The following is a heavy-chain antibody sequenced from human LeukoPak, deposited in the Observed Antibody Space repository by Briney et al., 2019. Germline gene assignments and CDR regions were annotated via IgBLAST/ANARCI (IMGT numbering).Heavy chain of an antibody. CDR2: LNEDGGYT. CDR1: GFTFSDAW. D-gene: IGHD2-15*01. CDR3: VRDFSCSGGSCPLFDS. V-gene: IGHV3-23*01. Sequence: GGSLRLSCAASGFTFSDAWMSWVRQAPGKGLAWVSGLNEDGGYTYYADSVKGRFTSSRDNSENTLYLQMSSLRAEDTAIYYCVRDFSCSGGSCPLFDSWGQGTLVSVSS. J-gene: IGHJ4*02.